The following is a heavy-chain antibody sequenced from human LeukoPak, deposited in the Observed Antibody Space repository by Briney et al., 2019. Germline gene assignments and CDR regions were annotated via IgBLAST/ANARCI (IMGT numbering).Heavy chain of an antibody. CDR1: GFTFSTYI. D-gene: IGHD3-10*01. J-gene: IGHJ4*02. V-gene: IGHV3-21*01. CDR2: ISSTSYYI. CDR3: ARERAVRAEIDY. Sequence: GGSLRLSCAASGFTFSTYIMNWVRQAPGKGLEWVSFISSTSYYIYYADSLKGRFTISRDNAKNSLYLQMNSLRAEDTAVYYCARERAVRAEIDYWGQGTLSPSPQ.